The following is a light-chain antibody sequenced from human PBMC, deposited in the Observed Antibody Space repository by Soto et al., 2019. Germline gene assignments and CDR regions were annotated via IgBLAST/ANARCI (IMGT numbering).Light chain of an antibody. CDR3: QQRSNWRIT. CDR1: QSVSSY. CDR2: DAS. Sequence: EIVLTQSPATLSLSPGERATLSCRASQSVSSYLAWYQQKPGQAPRLLIYDASNRATGIPARFSGSGSGPDFTLTISSLEPEDFAVYYCQQRSNWRITSGQGTRLEIK. V-gene: IGKV3-11*01. J-gene: IGKJ5*01.